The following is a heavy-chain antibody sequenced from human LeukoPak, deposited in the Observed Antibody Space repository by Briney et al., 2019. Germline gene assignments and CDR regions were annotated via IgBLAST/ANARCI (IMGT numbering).Heavy chain of an antibody. J-gene: IGHJ4*02. D-gene: IGHD2-21*02. CDR3: ARPAYCGGNCYYFPDY. CDR1: GFTFSDYF. Sequence: PRGSLRLSCAASGFTFSDYFMSWIRQGPGKGLEWVSHIDSSGTIYYADSVKGRATISRDNAKNSLYLQMNSLRAEDTAVYYCARPAYCGGNCYYFPDYWGQGTLVTVSS. CDR2: IDSSGTI. V-gene: IGHV3-11*04.